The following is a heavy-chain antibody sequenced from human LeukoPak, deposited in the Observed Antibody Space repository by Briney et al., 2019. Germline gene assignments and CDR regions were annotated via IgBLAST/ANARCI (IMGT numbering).Heavy chain of an antibody. Sequence: PGGSLRLSCAASGFTFSSYAMSWIRQPPGKGLEWIGYIYYSGSTNYNPSLKSRVTISVDTSKNQFSLKLSSVTAADTAVYYCARSYNWNYPIDYWGQGTLVTVSS. CDR2: IYYSGST. CDR1: GFTFSSYA. D-gene: IGHD1-7*01. CDR3: ARSYNWNYPIDY. J-gene: IGHJ4*02. V-gene: IGHV4-59*08.